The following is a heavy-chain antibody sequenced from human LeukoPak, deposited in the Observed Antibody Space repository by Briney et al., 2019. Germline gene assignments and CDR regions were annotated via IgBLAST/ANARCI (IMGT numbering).Heavy chain of an antibody. D-gene: IGHD6-13*01. CDR2: IQQDGSEK. V-gene: IGHV3-7*04. CDR1: GFTVSSNY. J-gene: IGHJ4*02. Sequence: GGSLRLSCAASGFTVSSNYMNWVRQAPGKGLEWVANIQQDGSEKYYVDSVKGRFTISRDNAKNSLYLQMNSLRAEDTAVYYCARARDSSSWFSSDYWGQGTLVTVSS. CDR3: ARARDSSSWFSSDY.